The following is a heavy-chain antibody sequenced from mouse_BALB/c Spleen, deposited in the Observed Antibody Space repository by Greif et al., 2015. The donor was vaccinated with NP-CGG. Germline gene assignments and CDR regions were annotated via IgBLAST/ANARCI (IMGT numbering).Heavy chain of an antibody. Sequence: EVKLVESGGGLVQPGGSRKLSCAASGFTFSSFGMHWVRQAPEKGLEWVAYISSGSSTIYYADTVKGRFTISRDNPRNTLFLQMTSLRSEDTAMYYCARVGNGNGYYAMDYWGQGTSVTVSS. D-gene: IGHD2-1*01. CDR1: GFTFSSFG. CDR2: ISSGSSTI. CDR3: ARVGNGNGYYAMDY. J-gene: IGHJ4*01. V-gene: IGHV5-17*02.